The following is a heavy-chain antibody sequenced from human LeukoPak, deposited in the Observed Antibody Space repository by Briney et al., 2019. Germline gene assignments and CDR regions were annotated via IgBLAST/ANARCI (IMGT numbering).Heavy chain of an antibody. D-gene: IGHD3-22*01. CDR3: ATLYYYDSSGYSRY. CDR1: GGSISSSSYY. J-gene: IGHJ4*02. V-gene: IGHV4-39*01. Sequence: SAPLSLPCTVSGGSISSSSYYWGWIRQPPGKGLEWIGSIYYSGSTYYNPSLKSRVTISVDTSKNQFSLKLSSVTAADTAVYYCATLYYYDSSGYSRYWGQGTLVTVSS. CDR2: IYYSGST.